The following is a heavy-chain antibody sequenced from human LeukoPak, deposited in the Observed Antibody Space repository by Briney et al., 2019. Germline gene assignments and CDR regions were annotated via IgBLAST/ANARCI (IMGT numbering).Heavy chain of an antibody. CDR2: ISGSGGST. CDR1: GFTFSSYA. D-gene: IGHD3-9*01. Sequence: GGSLRLSCAASGFTFSSYAMSWVRQAPGKGLEWVSAISGSGGSTYYADSVKGRFTISRDNSKNTLYLQMNSLRAEDTAVYYCARRVRETGYYYYFDYWGQGTLVTVSS. J-gene: IGHJ4*02. CDR3: ARRVRETGYYYYFDY. V-gene: IGHV3-23*01.